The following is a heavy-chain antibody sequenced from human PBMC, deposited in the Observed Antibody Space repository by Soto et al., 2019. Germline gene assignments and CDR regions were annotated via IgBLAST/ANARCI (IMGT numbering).Heavy chain of an antibody. J-gene: IGHJ6*02. V-gene: IGHV3-11*04. CDR1: GFTFSDYS. CDR2: IDSRGRTL. Sequence: LRLSCVASGFTFSDYSMSWIRQAPGKGLEWLAFIDSRGRTLSYADSVRGRFTISRDNAENSVYLQMNSLRDEDTAVYYCAREETAWPLAYGLDVWGQGTTVTVSS. D-gene: IGHD2-21*02. CDR3: AREETAWPLAYGLDV.